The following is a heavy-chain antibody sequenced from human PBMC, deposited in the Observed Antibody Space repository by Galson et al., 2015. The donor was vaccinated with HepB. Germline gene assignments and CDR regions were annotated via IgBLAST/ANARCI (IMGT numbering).Heavy chain of an antibody. CDR3: ARFGCSSTSCYYYYGMDV. V-gene: IGHV4-59*01. D-gene: IGHD2-2*01. Sequence: SETLSLTCTVSAGSISSYYWSWIRQPPGKGLEWIGYIYYSGSTNYNPSLKSRVTISVDTSKNQFSLKLSSVTAADTAVYYCARFGCSSTSCYYYYGMDVWGQGTTVTVSS. CDR1: AGSISSYY. J-gene: IGHJ6*02. CDR2: IYYSGST.